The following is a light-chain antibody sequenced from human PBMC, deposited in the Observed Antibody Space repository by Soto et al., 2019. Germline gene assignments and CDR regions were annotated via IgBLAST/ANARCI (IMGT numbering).Light chain of an antibody. Sequence: ETVMTQSPATLSVSPGERATLSCRASESVSTYLAWYQQKPGQAPRLLIYGASARATGVPARFSGSGSGTEFTLIISSLQPEDFVVYYCHQYLNWPQAFGQGTKVEIK. CDR2: GAS. CDR3: HQYLNWPQA. CDR1: ESVSTY. V-gene: IGKV3-15*01. J-gene: IGKJ1*01.